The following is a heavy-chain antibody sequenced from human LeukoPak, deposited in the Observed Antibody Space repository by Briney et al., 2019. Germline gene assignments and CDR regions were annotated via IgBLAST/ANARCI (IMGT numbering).Heavy chain of an antibody. Sequence: ALVKVSCQASGYTFTNYGIVWVRQAPGQGLEWMGWISGYNGDTHNAQKFQGRVTLTTDTSTSTAYMELRSLRSDETAVYYCARDAEVVGFSPNWFDRWGQGTLVTVSS. J-gene: IGHJ5*02. V-gene: IGHV1-18*01. CDR2: ISGYNGDT. D-gene: IGHD2-15*01. CDR3: ARDAEVVGFSPNWFDR. CDR1: GYTFTNYG.